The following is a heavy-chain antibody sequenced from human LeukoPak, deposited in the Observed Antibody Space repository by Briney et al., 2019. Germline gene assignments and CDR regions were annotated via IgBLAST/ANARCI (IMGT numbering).Heavy chain of an antibody. J-gene: IGHJ6*03. V-gene: IGHV7-4-1*02. CDR3: ARDGVATNYYYYYMDV. D-gene: IGHD5-12*01. Sequence: ASVKVSCKASGYTFTSYAMNWVRQAPGQGLEWMGWINTNTGNPTYAQGFTGRFVFSLDTSVSTAYLQISSLKAEDTAVYYCARDGVATNYYYYYMDVWGKGTTVTVSS. CDR2: INTNTGNP. CDR1: GYTFTSYA.